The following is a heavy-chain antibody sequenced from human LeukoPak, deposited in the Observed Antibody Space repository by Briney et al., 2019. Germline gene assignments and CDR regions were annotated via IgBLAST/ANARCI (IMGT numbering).Heavy chain of an antibody. V-gene: IGHV4-59*08. J-gene: IGHJ6*02. Sequence: SETLSLTCTVSGGSISSYYWSWIRQPPGKGLEWIGYIYYSGSTNYNPSLKSRVTISVDTSKNQFSLKLSSVTAADTAVYYCARTYSGPKYYYGMDVWGQGTTVTVSS. CDR1: GGSISSYY. CDR2: IYYSGST. D-gene: IGHD5-12*01. CDR3: ARTYSGPKYYYGMDV.